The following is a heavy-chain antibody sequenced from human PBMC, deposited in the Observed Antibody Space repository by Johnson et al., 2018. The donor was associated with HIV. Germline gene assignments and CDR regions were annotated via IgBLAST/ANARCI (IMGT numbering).Heavy chain of an antibody. J-gene: IGHJ3*02. Sequence: QVQLVESGGGLVKPGGSLRLSCAASGFTFSDYYMSWIRQAPGKGLEWVSYISSSTNTIYYADSVKGRFTISRDNAKNSLSLQMHSLKAEDTAVYFCVRDAFDYRDARGRFGGAGFDIWGQGTVVTVSS. CDR1: GFTFSDYY. CDR3: VRDAFDYRDARGRFGGAGFDI. V-gene: IGHV3-11*04. D-gene: IGHD3-16*01. CDR2: ISSSTNTI.